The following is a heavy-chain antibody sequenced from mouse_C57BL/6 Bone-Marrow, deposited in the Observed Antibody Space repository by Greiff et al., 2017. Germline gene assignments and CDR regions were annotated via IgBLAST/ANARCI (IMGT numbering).Heavy chain of an antibody. D-gene: IGHD1-1*01. CDR3: ARDYGSSYWYFDV. CDR1: GYTFTSYD. CDR2: IYPRDGST. J-gene: IGHJ1*03. Sequence: VKLMESGPELVKPGASVKLSCKASGYTFTSYDINWVKQRPGQGLEWIGWIYPRDGSTKYNEKFKGKATLTVDTSSSTAYMELLSLTSEDSAVYFCARDYGSSYWYFDVWGTGTTVTVSS. V-gene: IGHV1-85*01.